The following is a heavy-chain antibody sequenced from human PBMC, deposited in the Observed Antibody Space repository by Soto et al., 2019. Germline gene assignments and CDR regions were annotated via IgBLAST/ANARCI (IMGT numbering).Heavy chain of an antibody. CDR3: ANLPLWRYYDSSGYYGYYFDY. V-gene: IGHV3-30*18. CDR1: GFTFSSYG. CDR2: ISYDGSNK. J-gene: IGHJ4*02. Sequence: GGSLRLSCAASGFTFSSYGMHWVRQAPGKGLGWVAVISYDGSNKYYADSVKGRFTISRDNSKNTLYLQMNSLRAEDTAVYYCANLPLWRYYDSSGYYGYYFDYWGQGTLVTVSS. D-gene: IGHD3-22*01.